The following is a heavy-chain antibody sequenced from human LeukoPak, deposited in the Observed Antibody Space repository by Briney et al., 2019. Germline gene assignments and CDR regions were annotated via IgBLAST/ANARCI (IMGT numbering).Heavy chain of an antibody. CDR2: MAHSGNT. D-gene: IGHD2-2*01. CDR3: ARIVVVPAAIPGWFDP. Sequence: SETLSLTCAVSGGSITNYYWTWIRQPAGKGLEWVGRMAHSGNTDYNPSLKSRLTMSIDRSKNQFSLKLSSVTAADTAVYYCARIVVVPAAIPGWFDPWGQGTLVTVSS. J-gene: IGHJ5*02. V-gene: IGHV4-4*07. CDR1: GGSITNYY.